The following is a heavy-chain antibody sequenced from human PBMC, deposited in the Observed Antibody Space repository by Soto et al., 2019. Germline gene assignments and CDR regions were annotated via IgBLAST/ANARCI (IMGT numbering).Heavy chain of an antibody. V-gene: IGHV3-7*01. CDR2: IKQDGSEQ. D-gene: IGHD1-1*01. J-gene: IGHJ4*02. CDR3: ARSGVYNDYVY. Sequence: CLRVSWATSEFTLSSSLMSWVRQAPGKGLEWMANIKQDGSEQYYVDSVKGRFITSRDNAKNSFYLQMNSLRAEDTAVYYCARSGVYNDYVYWGQGALVTVSS. CDR1: EFTLSSSL.